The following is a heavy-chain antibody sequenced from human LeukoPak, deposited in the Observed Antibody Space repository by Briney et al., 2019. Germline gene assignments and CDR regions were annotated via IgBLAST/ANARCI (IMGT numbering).Heavy chain of an antibody. CDR1: GFTFSSYA. CDR3: AKDGNGYSSSWYGYYYYGMDV. D-gene: IGHD6-13*01. J-gene: IGHJ6*02. Sequence: GRSLRLSCAASGFTFSSYAMSWVRQAPGKGLEWVSAVSGSGGSTYYADSVKGRFTISRNNSKNTLYLQMNSPRAEDTAVYYCAKDGNGYSSSWYGYYYYGMDVWGQGTTVTVSS. V-gene: IGHV3-23*01. CDR2: VSGSGGST.